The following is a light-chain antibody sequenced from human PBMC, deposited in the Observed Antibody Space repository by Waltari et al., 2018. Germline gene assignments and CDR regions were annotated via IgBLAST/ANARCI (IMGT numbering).Light chain of an antibody. V-gene: IGKV1-5*03. CDR2: KAS. CDR1: QGISSW. Sequence: DIQMTQSPSTLSASLGARATFTCRASQGISSWLAWYQQKPGKAPKLLIYKASSLESGVPSRFSGSGSGTEFTLTISSLQPDDFATYYCQQYNSYPITFGQGTRLEIK. J-gene: IGKJ5*01. CDR3: QQYNSYPIT.